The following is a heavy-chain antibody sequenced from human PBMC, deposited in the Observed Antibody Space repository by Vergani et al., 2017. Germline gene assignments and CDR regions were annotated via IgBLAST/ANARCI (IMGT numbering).Heavy chain of an antibody. CDR2: IYYSGST. CDR3: ARGKPGLWFGELSNGPLDY. Sequence: QVQLQESGPGLVKPSQTLSLTCTVSGGSISSGDYYWSWIRQPPGKGLEWIGYIYYSGSTYYNPSLKSRVTISVDTSKNQFSLKLSSVTAADTAVYYCARGKPGLWFGELSNGPLDYWGQGTLVTVSS. J-gene: IGHJ4*02. D-gene: IGHD3-10*01. V-gene: IGHV4-30-4*08. CDR1: GGSISSGDYY.